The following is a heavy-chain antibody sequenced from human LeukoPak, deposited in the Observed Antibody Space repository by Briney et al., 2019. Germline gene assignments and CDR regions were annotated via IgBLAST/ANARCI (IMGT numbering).Heavy chain of an antibody. CDR2: IYNSGNT. CDR1: GGSISSGDYS. V-gene: IGHV4-30-4*07. D-gene: IGHD3-22*01. J-gene: IGHJ4*02. Sequence: PSQTLSLTCAVSGGSISSGDYSWSWIRQPPGEGLEWIGFIYNSGNTYYNPSLKSRVTLSVDTSKNQFSLNLSSVTAADTAVYYCARTAYDSSDFYRFDYWGQGTLVTVSS. CDR3: ARTAYDSSDFYRFDY.